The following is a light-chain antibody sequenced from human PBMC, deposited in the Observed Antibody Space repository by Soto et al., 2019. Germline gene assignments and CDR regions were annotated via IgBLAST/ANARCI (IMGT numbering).Light chain of an antibody. CDR2: EVT. Sequence: QSALTQPASVSGSPGQSITISCTGTSSDVGGYNYVSWYQQHPGKAPQLMIYEVTNRPSGVSNRFSGSKSGNTASLTISGLQAGDEADYYCTSYTTSSNGVFGGGTKLTVL. CDR1: SSDVGGYNY. V-gene: IGLV2-14*01. J-gene: IGLJ3*02. CDR3: TSYTTSSNGV.